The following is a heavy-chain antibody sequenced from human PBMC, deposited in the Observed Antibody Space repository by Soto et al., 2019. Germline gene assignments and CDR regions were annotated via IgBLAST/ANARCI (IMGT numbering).Heavy chain of an antibody. CDR1: GGSISSGGYY. CDR2: IYYSGST. D-gene: IGHD2-8*01. CDR3: VRTKHFDY. Sequence: SETLSLTCTVSGGSISSGGYYWSWIRQHPGKGLEWIGYIYYSGSTNYNPSLRNRVTISVDTSKNQFSLKLRSVTAADTAVYYCVRTKHFDYWGQGSLVTVSS. J-gene: IGHJ4*02. V-gene: IGHV4-61*08.